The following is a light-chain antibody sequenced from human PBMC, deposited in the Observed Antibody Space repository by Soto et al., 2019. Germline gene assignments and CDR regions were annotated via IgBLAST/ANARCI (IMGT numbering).Light chain of an antibody. CDR1: QSVSSY. Sequence: EIVLTQSPATLSLSPGERATLSCRACQSVSSYLAWYQQKPGQAPRLLIYDASNRATGIPARFSGSGSGTDFTLTISSLEPEDYALYYCQQRSNWPRTFGQGTKVDIK. J-gene: IGKJ1*01. CDR2: DAS. V-gene: IGKV3-11*01. CDR3: QQRSNWPRT.